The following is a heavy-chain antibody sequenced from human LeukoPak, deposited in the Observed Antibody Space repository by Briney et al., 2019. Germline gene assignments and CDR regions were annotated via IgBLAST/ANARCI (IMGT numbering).Heavy chain of an antibody. CDR1: VGPFSSYA. CDR3: ARDSADYYDSGSYLHFDY. D-gene: IGHD3-10*01. V-gene: IGHV1-69*01. CDR2: IVPLFRTA. Sequence: SVKVSCKASVGPFSSYAISWVRQAPGQGLEWMGGIVPLFRTANYAQNFKGRVTITADESTSTAYMELHSLKSEDTAVYYCARDSADYYDSGSYLHFDYWGQGTLVTVSS. J-gene: IGHJ4*02.